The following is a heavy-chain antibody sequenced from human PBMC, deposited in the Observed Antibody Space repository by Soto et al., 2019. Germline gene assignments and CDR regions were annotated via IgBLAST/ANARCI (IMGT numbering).Heavy chain of an antibody. Sequence: ASVKVSCKASGGTFSSYTISWVRQAPGQGLEWMGRIIPILGIANYAQKFQGRVTITADKSTSTAYMELSSLRSEDTAVYYCARAHHQVGSGSYYNVNYYYGMDVWGQGTRVTVSS. CDR2: IIPILGIA. CDR3: ARAHHQVGSGSYYNVNYYYGMDV. V-gene: IGHV1-69*02. J-gene: IGHJ6*02. CDR1: GGTFSSYT. D-gene: IGHD3-10*01.